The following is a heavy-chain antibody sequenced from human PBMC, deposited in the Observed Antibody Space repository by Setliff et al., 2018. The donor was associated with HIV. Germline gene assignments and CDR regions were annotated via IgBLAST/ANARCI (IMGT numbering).Heavy chain of an antibody. CDR1: GGSISSSSYY. CDR3: ARGAIAAAGTDY. D-gene: IGHD6-13*01. Sequence: PSETLSLTCTVSGGSISSSSYYWGWIRQPPGKGLEWIGSTYHSGSTNYNPSLKSRVTISVDTSKNQFSLKLSSVTAADTAVYYCARGAIAAAGTDYWGQGTLVTVSS. V-gene: IGHV4-39*07. CDR2: TYHSGST. J-gene: IGHJ4*02.